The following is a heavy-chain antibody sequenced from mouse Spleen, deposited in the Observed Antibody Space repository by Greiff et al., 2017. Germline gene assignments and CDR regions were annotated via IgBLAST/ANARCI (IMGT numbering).Heavy chain of an antibody. V-gene: IGHV1-26*01. CDR3: AREGPYYYGSSWGFAY. J-gene: IGHJ3*01. CDR1: GYTFTDYY. D-gene: IGHD1-1*01. Sequence: EVQLQQSGPELVKPGASVKISCKASGYTFTDYYMNWVKQSHGKSLEWIGDINPNNGGTSYNQKFKGKATLTVDKSSSTAYMELRSLTSEDSAVYYCAREGPYYYGSSWGFAYWGQGTLVTVSA. CDR2: INPNNGGT.